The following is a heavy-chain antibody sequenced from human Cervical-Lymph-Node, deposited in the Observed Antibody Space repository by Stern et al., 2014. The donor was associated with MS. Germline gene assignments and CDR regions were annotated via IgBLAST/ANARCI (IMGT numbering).Heavy chain of an antibody. D-gene: IGHD4-17*01. Sequence: QVTLKESGPTLVKPTQTLTLTCTFSGFSLITSGVGVGWIRQPPGKALEWLALVYWDDDKRYSPSLRSRLTITKDTSKNQVVLTMTNMDPVDTATYYCAHQDYGDYYFDYWGQGTLVTVSS. CDR3: AHQDYGDYYFDY. CDR1: GFSLITSGVG. V-gene: IGHV2-5*02. CDR2: VYWDDDK. J-gene: IGHJ4*02.